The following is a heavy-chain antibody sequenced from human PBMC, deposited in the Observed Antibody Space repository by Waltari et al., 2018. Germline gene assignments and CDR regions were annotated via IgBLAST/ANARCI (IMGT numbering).Heavy chain of an antibody. J-gene: IGHJ4*02. D-gene: IGHD2-21*01. CDR2: ISSRGTTI. Sequence: QVQLQQWGAGLLKPSETLSLTCAVYGGSFSGYYWSWIRQPPGKGLEWVSYISSRGTTIYYADSVKGRFTISRDNAKKSLYLQMKGLRAEDTAVYYCARERNTFIPFDYWGQGALVTVSS. CDR1: GGSFSGYY. V-gene: IGHV3-11*04. CDR3: ARERNTFIPFDY.